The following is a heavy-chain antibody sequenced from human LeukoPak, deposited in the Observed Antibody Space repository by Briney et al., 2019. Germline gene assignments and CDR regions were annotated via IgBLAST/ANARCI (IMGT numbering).Heavy chain of an antibody. CDR1: GFIFNDYG. D-gene: IGHD2-15*01. J-gene: IGHJ6*03. CDR3: ARDEGKTPGNYYIDV. V-gene: IGHV3-20*04. CDR2: IMYTSIRR. Sequence: GGSLRLSCAASGFIFNDYGMSWVRQSPGEGGEWVFRIMYTSIRRRYVDSVKGRFTISRDNAKNPLYLQINNLSAEDTAFYYCARDEGKTPGNYYIDVWGKGTTVTVSS.